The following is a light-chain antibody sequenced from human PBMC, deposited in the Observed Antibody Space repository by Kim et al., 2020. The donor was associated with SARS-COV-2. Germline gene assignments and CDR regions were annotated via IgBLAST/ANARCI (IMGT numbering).Light chain of an antibody. J-gene: IGKJ5*01. CDR1: QGISIW. V-gene: IGKV1D-16*01. Sequence: ASGGDRVTITCRASQGISIWLAWYQQKPDKAPKSLIYAASSLHSGVPSRFSGSGSGTDFTLTINGLQPEDFGIYYCQQYNNYPVTFGQGTRLEIK. CDR3: QQYNNYPVT. CDR2: AAS.